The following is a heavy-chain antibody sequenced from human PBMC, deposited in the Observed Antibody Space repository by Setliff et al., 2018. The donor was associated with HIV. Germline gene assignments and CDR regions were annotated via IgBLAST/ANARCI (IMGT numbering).Heavy chain of an antibody. Sequence: GASVKVSCKASGYSFTSYYFHWVRQAPGQGLEWMGVINPNGGSTYYADSVKGRFTISRGYSKNTLYLQMNSLRAEDTAIYYCAKGVSGLLYGFDYWGQGTLVTVSS. J-gene: IGHJ4*02. CDR3: AKGVSGLLYGFDY. CDR2: INPNGGST. D-gene: IGHD3-16*02. CDR1: GYSFTSYY. V-gene: IGHV1-46*03.